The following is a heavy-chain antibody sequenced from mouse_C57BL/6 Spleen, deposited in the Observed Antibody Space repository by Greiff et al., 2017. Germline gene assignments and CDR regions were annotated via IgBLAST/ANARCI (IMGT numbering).Heavy chain of an antibody. CDR1: GFTFSDYG. J-gene: IGHJ2*01. D-gene: IGHD1-1*01. Sequence: EVKLMESGGGLVKPGGSLKLSCAASGFTFSDYGMHWVRQAPEKGLEWVAYLSSGSSTIYYADTVKGRFTISRDNAKNTLFLQMTNLSAEDTAMYYCARALLLRYYCDYWGQGTTLTVSS. CDR3: ARALLLRYYCDY. V-gene: IGHV5-17*01. CDR2: LSSGSSTI.